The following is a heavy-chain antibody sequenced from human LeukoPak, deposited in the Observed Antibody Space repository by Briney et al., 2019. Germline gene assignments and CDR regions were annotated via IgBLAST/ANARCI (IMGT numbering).Heavy chain of an antibody. CDR1: GYTFTGYY. D-gene: IGHD1-26*01. CDR2: INPNSGGT. J-gene: IGHJ5*02. Sequence: GASVKVSCKASGYTFTGYYMHWVRQAPGQGLEWMGWINPNSGGTNYAQKFQGRVTMTRDTSISTAYMELSRLRSDDTAVYYCASERVYIVGATGEYNRFDPWGQGTLVTVSS. V-gene: IGHV1-2*02. CDR3: ASERVYIVGATGEYNRFDP.